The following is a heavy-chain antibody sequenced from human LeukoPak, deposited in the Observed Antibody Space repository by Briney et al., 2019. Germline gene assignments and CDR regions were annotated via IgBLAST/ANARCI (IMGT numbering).Heavy chain of an antibody. CDR1: GGSISSGSYY. CDR2: IYTSGST. CDR3: ASLYYDFWSGYQPYYYMDV. Sequence: SETLSLTCTVSGGSISSGSYYWSWIRQPAGKGLEWIGRIYTSGSTNYNPSLKSRVTISVDTSKNQFSLTLSSVTAADTAVYYCASLYYDFWSGYQPYYYMDVWGKGTTVTVSS. D-gene: IGHD3-3*01. J-gene: IGHJ6*03. V-gene: IGHV4-61*02.